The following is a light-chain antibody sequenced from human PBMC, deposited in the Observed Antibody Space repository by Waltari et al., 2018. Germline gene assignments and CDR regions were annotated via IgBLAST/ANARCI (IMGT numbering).Light chain of an antibody. CDR2: GAS. J-gene: IGKJ1*01. CDR1: QSVSSN. V-gene: IGKV3-15*01. CDR3: XQYNNWPPWT. Sequence: EIVMTQSPATLSVSPGERATLSCRASQSVSSNLAWYQQKPGQAPRPLTYGASTRATGITAXXXXSXXXXXXXLTISSXXSEDXXXXXXXQYNNWPPWTFGQGTKVEIK.